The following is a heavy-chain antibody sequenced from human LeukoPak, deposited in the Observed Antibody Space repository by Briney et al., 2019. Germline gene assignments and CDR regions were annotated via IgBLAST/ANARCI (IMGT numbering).Heavy chain of an antibody. CDR2: VNPNSGVT. V-gene: IGHV1-2*06. J-gene: IGHJ4*02. CDR3: ARGEWLVHY. D-gene: IGHD6-19*01. Sequence: ASVKASCKASGYTFNDYYMHWVRQAPGQGLEWMGRVNPNSGVTNYAQKFQGRVTMTRDTSISTAYMELSRLRYDDTAVYYCARGEWLVHYWGQGTLVTVSS. CDR1: GYTFNDYY.